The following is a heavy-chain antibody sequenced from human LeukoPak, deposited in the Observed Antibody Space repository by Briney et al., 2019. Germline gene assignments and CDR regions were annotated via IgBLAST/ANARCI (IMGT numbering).Heavy chain of an antibody. CDR2: ISGSGGST. D-gene: IGHD5-18*01. V-gene: IGHV3-23*01. CDR3: AKDADVDTAMVTAFGY. Sequence: GGSLRLSCAASGFTFSSYAMSWVRQAPGKGLEWVSAISGSGGSTYYADSVKGRFTISRDNSKNTLYLQMNSLRAEDTAVYYCAKDADVDTAMVTAFGYWGQGTLVTVSS. J-gene: IGHJ4*02. CDR1: GFTFSSYA.